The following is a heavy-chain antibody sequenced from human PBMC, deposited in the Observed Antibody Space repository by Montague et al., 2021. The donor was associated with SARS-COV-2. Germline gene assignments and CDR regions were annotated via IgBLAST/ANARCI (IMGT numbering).Heavy chain of an antibody. CDR3: ASRGAGWFGSNPERFDY. CDR1: GGSISSSNW. Sequence: SETLSLTCAVSGGSISSSNWWSWVRQPPGKGLEWIGEIYHSGSTKYKPSLKSRVTISVDKSKNQFSLKLSSVTAADTAVYYYASRGAGWFGSNPERFDYWGQGTLVTVSS. CDR2: IYHSGST. J-gene: IGHJ4*02. D-gene: IGHD3-10*01. V-gene: IGHV4-4*02.